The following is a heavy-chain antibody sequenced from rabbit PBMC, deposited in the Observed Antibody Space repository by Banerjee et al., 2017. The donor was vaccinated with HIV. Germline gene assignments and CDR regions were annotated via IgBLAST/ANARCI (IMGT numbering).Heavy chain of an antibody. V-gene: IGHV1S47*01. CDR2: IYPGDGTT. Sequence: QQRLEESGGDLVKPGGTLTLTCKASGLDFTGNAMCWFRQAPGKGPEWIACIYPGDGTTDYAGWVNGRFTIASDNAQNTVDLQMNSLTAADTATYFCARGALWGQGTLVTVS. CDR3: ARGAL. CDR1: GLDFTGNA. J-gene: IGHJ4*01.